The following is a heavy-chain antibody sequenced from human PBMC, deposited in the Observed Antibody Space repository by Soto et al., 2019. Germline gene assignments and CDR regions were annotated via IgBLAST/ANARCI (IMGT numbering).Heavy chain of an antibody. V-gene: IGHV4-34*01. CDR1: GGSFSGYY. CDR2: INHSGST. Sequence: SETRSLTCAVYGGSFSGYYWSWIRQPPGKGLEWIGEINHSGSTNYNPSLKSRVTISVDTSKNQFSLKLSSVTAADTAEYYCATTQYSSGATNWFDPWGQGTLVTVSS. CDR3: ATTQYSSGATNWFDP. J-gene: IGHJ5*02. D-gene: IGHD6-19*01.